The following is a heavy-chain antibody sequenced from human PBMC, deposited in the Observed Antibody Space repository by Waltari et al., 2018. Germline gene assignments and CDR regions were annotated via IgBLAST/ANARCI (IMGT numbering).Heavy chain of an antibody. CDR1: GGSISSSSYY. J-gene: IGHJ4*02. Sequence: QLQLQESGPGLVKPSETLSLTCTVSGGSISSSSYYWGWIRQPPGKGLEWIGSIYYSGSTDYNPSLKSRVTISVDTSKNQFSLKLSSVTAADTAVYYCARLPWLSKPKIFDYWGQGTLVTVSS. CDR3: ARLPWLSKPKIFDY. D-gene: IGHD3-9*01. CDR2: IYYSGST. V-gene: IGHV4-39*01.